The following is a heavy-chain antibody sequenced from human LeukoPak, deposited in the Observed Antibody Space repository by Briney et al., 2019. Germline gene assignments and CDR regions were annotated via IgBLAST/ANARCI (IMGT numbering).Heavy chain of an antibody. Sequence: ASVRVSCKASGYTFTSYGISWVRQAPGQGLEWMGRISAYNGNTNYAQKLQGRVTMTTDTSTSTAYMELRSLRSDDTAVYYCARILLWFGELINWFDPWGQGTLVTVSS. J-gene: IGHJ5*02. CDR2: ISAYNGNT. CDR1: GYTFTSYG. CDR3: ARILLWFGELINWFDP. D-gene: IGHD3-10*01. V-gene: IGHV1-18*01.